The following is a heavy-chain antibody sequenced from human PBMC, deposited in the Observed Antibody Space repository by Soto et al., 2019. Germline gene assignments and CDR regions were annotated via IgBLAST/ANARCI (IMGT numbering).Heavy chain of an antibody. J-gene: IGHJ4*02. V-gene: IGHV3-23*01. D-gene: IGHD3-9*01. CDR2: ISGSGGST. CDR1: GFTFSSYA. Sequence: GGSLRLSCAASGFTFSSYAMSWVRQAPGKGLEWVSAISGSGGSTYYADSVKGRFTISRDNSKSTLYLQMNSLRAEDTAVYYYANAMGILTGYMDWSLFDYWGQGTLVTVSS. CDR3: ANAMGILTGYMDWSLFDY.